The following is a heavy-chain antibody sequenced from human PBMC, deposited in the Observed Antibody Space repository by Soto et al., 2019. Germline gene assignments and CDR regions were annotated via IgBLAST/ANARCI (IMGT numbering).Heavy chain of an antibody. J-gene: IGHJ5*01. D-gene: IGHD1-20*01. Sequence: EVQLVESGGGLVQPGGSLRLSCAASGFTFRTYWMNWVRQAPGKGLEWVANIKEDGSKKNFVDSVKGRFTISIDNAKKLLYLQMKRLRTEAAAVYYCARAGDNWNGFDYWGQGTLVTVPS. CDR3: ARAGDNWNGFDY. CDR2: IKEDGSKK. V-gene: IGHV3-7*01. CDR1: GFTFRTYW.